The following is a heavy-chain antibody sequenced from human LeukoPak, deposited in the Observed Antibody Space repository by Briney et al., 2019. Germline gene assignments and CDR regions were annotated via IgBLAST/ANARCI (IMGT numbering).Heavy chain of an antibody. Sequence: ASVKVSCKASGYTFTGYYMHWVRQAPGQGLEWMGWINPNSGGTNYAQKFQGRVTMTRDTSISTAYMELSRLRSDDTAVYYCARNPQLLWLGELSPNCFDPRGQGTLVTVSS. CDR1: GYTFTGYY. J-gene: IGHJ5*02. CDR2: INPNSGGT. CDR3: ARNPQLLWLGELSPNCFDP. D-gene: IGHD3-10*01. V-gene: IGHV1-2*02.